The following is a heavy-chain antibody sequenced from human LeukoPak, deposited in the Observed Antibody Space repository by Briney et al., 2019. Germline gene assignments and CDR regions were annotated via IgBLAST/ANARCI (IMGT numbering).Heavy chain of an antibody. Sequence: GGSLRPSCAASGFTFSSYWMSWVRQAPGKGLEWVANIKQDGSEKYYVDSVKGRFTISRDNAKNSLYLQMNSLRAEDTAVYYCARDIVATPSGGFDYWGQGTLVTVSS. CDR3: ARDIVATPSGGFDY. CDR1: GFTFSSYW. V-gene: IGHV3-7*01. J-gene: IGHJ4*02. CDR2: IKQDGSEK. D-gene: IGHD5-12*01.